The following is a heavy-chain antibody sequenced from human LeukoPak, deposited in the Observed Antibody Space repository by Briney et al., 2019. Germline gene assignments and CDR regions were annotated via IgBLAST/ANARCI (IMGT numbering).Heavy chain of an antibody. J-gene: IGHJ4*02. CDR1: GFTYSSYA. CDR2: ISGSGGST. V-gene: IGHV3-23*01. Sequence: PGGSLTLSCAASGFTYSSYAMSWVRQAPGKGLEWVSAISGSGGSTYYADSVKGRFTISRDNSKKTLYLQLNSLRAEDTAVYYCAKAVSLRYYFDYWGQGTLVTVSS. D-gene: IGHD3-16*01. CDR3: AKAVSLRYYFDY.